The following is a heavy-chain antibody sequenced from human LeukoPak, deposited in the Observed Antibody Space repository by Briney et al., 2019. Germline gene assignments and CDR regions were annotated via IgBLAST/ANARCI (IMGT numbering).Heavy chain of an antibody. Sequence: PGGSLRLSCAASGFTFSSYGMRWVRQAPGKGLEWVAVIWYDGSNKYYADSVKGRFTISRDNSKNTLYLQMNSLRAEDTAVYYCARDYFYSSGWYTLDYWGQGTLVTVSS. CDR1: GFTFSSYG. CDR2: IWYDGSNK. V-gene: IGHV3-33*01. J-gene: IGHJ4*02. D-gene: IGHD6-19*01. CDR3: ARDYFYSSGWYTLDY.